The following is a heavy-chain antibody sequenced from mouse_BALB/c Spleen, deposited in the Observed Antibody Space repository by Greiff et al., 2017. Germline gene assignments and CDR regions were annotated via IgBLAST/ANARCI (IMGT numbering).Heavy chain of an antibody. D-gene: IGHD4-1*01. J-gene: IGHJ2*01. CDR2: IDPANGNT. V-gene: IGHV14-3*02. CDR1: GFNIKDTY. Sequence: VQLQQSGAELVKPGASVKLSCTASGFNIKDTYMHWVKQRPEQGLEWIGRIDPANGNTKYDPKFQGKATVTADTSSNTAYLQLSSLTSEDTAVYYCATNWGRALDYWGQGTTLTVSS. CDR3: ATNWGRALDY.